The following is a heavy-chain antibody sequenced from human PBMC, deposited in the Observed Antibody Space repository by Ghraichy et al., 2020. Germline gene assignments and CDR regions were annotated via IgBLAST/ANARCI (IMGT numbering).Heavy chain of an antibody. Sequence: GSLRLSCAVYGGSFSGYYWSWIRQPPGKGLEWIGEINHSGSTNYNPSLKSRVTISVDTSKNQFSLKLSSVTAADTAVYYCARGQGGSGSYLRRYYYGMDVWGQGTTVTVSS. V-gene: IGHV4-34*01. CDR1: GGSFSGYY. CDR3: ARGQGGSGSYLRRYYYGMDV. CDR2: INHSGST. D-gene: IGHD3-10*01. J-gene: IGHJ6*02.